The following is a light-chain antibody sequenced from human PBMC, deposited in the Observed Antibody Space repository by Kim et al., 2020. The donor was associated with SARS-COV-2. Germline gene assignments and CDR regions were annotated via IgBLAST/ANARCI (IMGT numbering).Light chain of an antibody. Sequence: ASIGDRVTITCQASQDINDYLDWYQHKPGQVPNLLIYDATRLETGVPSRFSGSGSGTDFSLTISSLQPEDIATYYCHQYDKFPQTFGQGTKVDIK. CDR2: DAT. CDR1: QDINDY. V-gene: IGKV1-33*01. J-gene: IGKJ1*01. CDR3: HQYDKFPQT.